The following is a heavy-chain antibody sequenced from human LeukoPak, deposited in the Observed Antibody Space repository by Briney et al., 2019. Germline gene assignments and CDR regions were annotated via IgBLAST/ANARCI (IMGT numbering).Heavy chain of an antibody. CDR2: IRSKAYGGTT. J-gene: IGHJ6*03. V-gene: IGHV3-49*04. D-gene: IGHD2-2*01. CDR1: GFTFGDYA. CDR3: TLRPGYCSSTSCYQYYYMDV. Sequence: GRSLRLSCTASGFTFGDYAMSWVRQAPGKGLEWVGFIRSKAYGGTTEYAASVKGRFTISRDDSKSIAYLQMNSLKTEDTAVYYCTLRPGYCSSTSCYQYYYMDVWGKGTTVTVSS.